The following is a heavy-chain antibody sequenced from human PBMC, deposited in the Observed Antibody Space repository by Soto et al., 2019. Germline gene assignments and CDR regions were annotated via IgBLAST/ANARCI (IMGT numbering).Heavy chain of an antibody. CDR3: ARDRIPTGMDV. J-gene: IGHJ6*02. CDR1: GFTFSSYW. CDR2: INSDGSST. Sequence: SLRLSCAAAGFTFSSYWMHWVRQAPGKGLVWVSRINSDGSSTYYADSVKGRFTISRDNSKNTLYLQMNSLRAEDTAVYYCARDRIPTGMDVWGQGTTVTVSS. V-gene: IGHV3-74*01.